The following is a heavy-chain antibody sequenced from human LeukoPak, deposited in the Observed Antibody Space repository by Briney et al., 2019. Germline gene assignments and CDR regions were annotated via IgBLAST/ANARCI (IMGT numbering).Heavy chain of an antibody. J-gene: IGHJ4*02. CDR2: IHASEIT. CDR1: GGSINVDYNTDY. V-gene: IGHV4-4*07. Sequence: SETLSLTCNVSGGSINVDYNTDYWSWIRQPAGKGLEWIGRIHASEITSYNPSFRGRVTVSLDKSMNQVSLHLASVTAADTAVYYCARDLGINTGWYGFDSWGMGILVTVSS. CDR3: ARDLGINTGWYGFDS. D-gene: IGHD6-19*01.